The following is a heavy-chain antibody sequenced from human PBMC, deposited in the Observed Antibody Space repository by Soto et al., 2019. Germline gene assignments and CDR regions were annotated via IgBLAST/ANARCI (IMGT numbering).Heavy chain of an antibody. Sequence: EVQLAESGGGLAQPGGSLRLSCAASGFTFSDHYMDWVRQAPGKGLEWVGRSRDKVHSHTTEYAASVKGRFTISRGDSENSLYLQMNSLKTEDTAVYYCARGVVSTGYFDYWGQGTLVTVSS. CDR3: ARGVVSTGYFDY. CDR1: GFTFSDHY. D-gene: IGHD5-12*01. V-gene: IGHV3-72*01. CDR2: SRDKVHSHTT. J-gene: IGHJ4*02.